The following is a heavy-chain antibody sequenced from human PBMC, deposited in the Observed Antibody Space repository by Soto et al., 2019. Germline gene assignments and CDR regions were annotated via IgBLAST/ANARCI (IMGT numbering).Heavy chain of an antibody. CDR2: ISAYNGNT. CDR1: GYTFTSYG. V-gene: IGHV1-18*01. D-gene: IGHD3-3*01. J-gene: IGHJ6*02. Sequence: GASVKVSCKASGYTFTSYGISWVRQAPGQGLEWMGWISAYNGNTNYAQKLQGRVTMTTDTSTSTAYMELRSLRSDDTAVYYCARDPPPLRFLDPYYYYGMDVWGQGTTVTVSS. CDR3: ARDPPPLRFLDPYYYYGMDV.